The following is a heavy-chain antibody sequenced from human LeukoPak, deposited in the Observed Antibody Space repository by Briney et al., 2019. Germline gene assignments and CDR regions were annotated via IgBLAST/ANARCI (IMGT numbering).Heavy chain of an antibody. CDR2: ISWDGGST. CDR3: AKDGGGYCSGGSCYGLAN. J-gene: IGHJ4*02. D-gene: IGHD2-15*01. V-gene: IGHV3-43*01. Sequence: GGSLRLSCAASGFTFDDYTMHWVRQAPGKGLEWVSLISWDGGSTYYADSVKGRFTISRDNSKNSLYLQMNSLRTEDTALYYCAKDGGGYCSGGSCYGLANWGQGTLVTVSS. CDR1: GFTFDDYT.